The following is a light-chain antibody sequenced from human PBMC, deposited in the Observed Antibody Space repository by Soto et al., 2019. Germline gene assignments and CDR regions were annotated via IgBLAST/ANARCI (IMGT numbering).Light chain of an antibody. J-gene: IGKJ2*01. CDR1: RDISTW. V-gene: IGKV1D-12*01. CDR2: GAS. CDR3: QQANSLPFI. Sequence: DIQMTQSPSSVSASVGDRVTITCRASRDISTWLAWYQQKPGKAPKLLIYGASNLQSGVPSRFSGRGSGTDFTLTISSLQPEDFGTYYCQQANSLPFIVAQGT.